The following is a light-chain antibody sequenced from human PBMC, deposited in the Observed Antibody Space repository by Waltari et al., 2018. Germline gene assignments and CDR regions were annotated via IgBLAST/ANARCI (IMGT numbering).Light chain of an antibody. CDR1: SSNIENYS. Sequence: QSGLTQPPSASGTPGQRVTISCSGSSSNIENYSVNWYQQLPGTAAKLLIHSNNPRPSGSPDRFSGSKSGTSASLAISGLQSDDEGDYYCAAWDDSLGGPLFGGGTELTVL. V-gene: IGLV1-44*01. J-gene: IGLJ2*01. CDR2: SNN. CDR3: AAWDDSLGGPL.